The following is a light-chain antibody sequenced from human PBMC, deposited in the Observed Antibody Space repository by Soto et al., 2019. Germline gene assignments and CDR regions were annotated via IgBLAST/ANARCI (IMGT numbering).Light chain of an antibody. Sequence: EIVLTQSPGTLSLSPGERATLSCRGSQSVSNRHLAWYQQKPGQAPRLLIYDASSRTTGIPDRFSGSGSGTDFTLTISRLEPEDFAVYYCQQYGGSPPLTFGGGTKVEVK. CDR3: QQYGGSPPLT. CDR1: QSVSNRH. J-gene: IGKJ4*01. CDR2: DAS. V-gene: IGKV3-20*01.